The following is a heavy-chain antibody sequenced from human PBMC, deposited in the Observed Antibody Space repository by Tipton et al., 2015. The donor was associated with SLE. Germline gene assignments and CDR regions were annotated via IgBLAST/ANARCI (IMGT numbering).Heavy chain of an antibody. Sequence: SLRLSCAASGFTFSSYGMHWVRQAPGKGLEWVAVISYDGSNKYYAASVKGRFTISRDNSKNTLYLQMNSLRAEDTAVYYCAKDLLLRSGSYEGAFDAFDSWSQGTMVTLSS. D-gene: IGHD1-26*01. CDR3: AKDLLLRSGSYEGAFDAFDS. CDR2: ISYDGSNK. J-gene: IGHJ3*02. V-gene: IGHV3-30*18. CDR1: GFTFSSYG.